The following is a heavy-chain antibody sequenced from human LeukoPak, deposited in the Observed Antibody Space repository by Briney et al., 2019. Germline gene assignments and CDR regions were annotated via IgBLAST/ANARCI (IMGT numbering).Heavy chain of an antibody. CDR1: GYTFTSYY. CDR2: INPNSGGT. J-gene: IGHJ4*02. V-gene: IGHV1-2*02. Sequence: ASVKVSCKASGYTFTSYYMHWVRQAPGQGREWMGWINPNSGGTNYAQKFQGGVTMTRDTSISTAYMELSRLRSDDTAVYYCARDRRTLRYGWNDAHWVDYWGQGTLVTVSS. CDR3: ARDRRTLRYGWNDAHWVDY. D-gene: IGHD1-1*01.